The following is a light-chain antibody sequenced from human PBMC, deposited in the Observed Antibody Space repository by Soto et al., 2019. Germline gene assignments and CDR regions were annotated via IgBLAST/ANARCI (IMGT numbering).Light chain of an antibody. V-gene: IGKV3-15*01. CDR1: QSIVSNF. Sequence: EIVLTQSPGTLSLSPGETASLSCWASQSIVSNFLAWYQQRRGQPPRLLIYGASTRATDIPVRFSGRGSGTEFTLTISSLQSEDSAIYYCQQYDNWPPITFGQGTRLEI. J-gene: IGKJ5*01. CDR3: QQYDNWPPIT. CDR2: GAS.